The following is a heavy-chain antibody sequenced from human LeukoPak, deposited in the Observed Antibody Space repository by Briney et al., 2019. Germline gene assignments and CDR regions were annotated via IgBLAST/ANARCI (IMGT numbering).Heavy chain of an antibody. D-gene: IGHD1-14*01. CDR2: INADGSTT. V-gene: IGHV3-74*01. CDR3: VVVVEPPDSDGFDV. J-gene: IGHJ3*01. CDR1: GFTFGNSW. Sequence: GGSLRLSCAASGFTFGNSWTHWVRQAPGKGLVWVSLINADGSTTTYAVSVKGRFTISRDNARNTLSLQMNSLTIEDTAVYYCVVVVEPPDSDGFDVWGQGTMITVSS.